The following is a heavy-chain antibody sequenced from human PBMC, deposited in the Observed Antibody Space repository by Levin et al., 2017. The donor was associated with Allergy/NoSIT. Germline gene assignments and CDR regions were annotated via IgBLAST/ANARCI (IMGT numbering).Heavy chain of an antibody. Sequence: PSETLSLTCAVYGGSFSGYYWSWIRQPPGKGLEWIGEINHSGSTNYNPSLKSRVTISVDTSKNQFSLKLSSVTAADTAVYYCARGALKDIVVVVAASRGYSYGTYFDYWGQGTLVTVSS. J-gene: IGHJ4*02. D-gene: IGHD2-15*01. CDR2: INHSGST. CDR3: ARGALKDIVVVVAASRGYSYGTYFDY. CDR1: GGSFSGYY. V-gene: IGHV4-34*01.